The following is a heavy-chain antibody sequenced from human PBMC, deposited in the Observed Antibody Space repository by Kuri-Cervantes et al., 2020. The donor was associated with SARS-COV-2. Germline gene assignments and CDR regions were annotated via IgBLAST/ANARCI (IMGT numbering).Heavy chain of an antibody. D-gene: IGHD1-26*01. Sequence: GSLRLSCTVSGDSITNYYWSWIRRPAGKGLEWIGRIHASGNTNYNPSLKSRVTISVDTSKNQFSLKLSSVTAADTAVYYCAGAYGRSHYYYGMDVWGQGTTVTVSS. CDR3: AGAYGRSHYYYGMDV. V-gene: IGHV4-4*07. CDR2: IHASGNT. J-gene: IGHJ6*02. CDR1: GDSITNYY.